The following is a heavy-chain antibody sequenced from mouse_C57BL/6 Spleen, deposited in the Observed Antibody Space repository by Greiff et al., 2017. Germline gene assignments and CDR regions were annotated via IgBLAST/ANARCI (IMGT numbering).Heavy chain of an antibody. D-gene: IGHD2-5*01. CDR2: IDPETGGT. Sequence: VQLVESGAELVRPGASVTLSCKASGYTFTDYEMHWVKQTPVHGLEWIGAIDPETGGTAYNQKFKGKAIVTADKSSSTAYMELRSLTSEDSAVYYCTRGGYSNYGALDYWGQGTTLTVSS. J-gene: IGHJ2*01. CDR3: TRGGYSNYGALDY. CDR1: GYTFTDYE. V-gene: IGHV1-15*01.